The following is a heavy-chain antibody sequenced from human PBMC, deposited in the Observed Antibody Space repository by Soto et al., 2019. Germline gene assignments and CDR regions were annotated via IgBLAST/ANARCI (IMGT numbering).Heavy chain of an antibody. CDR1: RFTFSSYS. CDR3: GRDGDSASPRYFDY. D-gene: IGHD1-26*01. CDR2: ISRTSSYI. Sequence: VGSLRLSCAASRFTFSSYSMNLVRQAPGAGLESVSSISRTSSYIYDADSVKGRFTISRDNAKNSLYLQMTSLRAEDTAVYYWGRDGDSASPRYFDYWGQRTLVTVSS. J-gene: IGHJ4*02. V-gene: IGHV3-21*01.